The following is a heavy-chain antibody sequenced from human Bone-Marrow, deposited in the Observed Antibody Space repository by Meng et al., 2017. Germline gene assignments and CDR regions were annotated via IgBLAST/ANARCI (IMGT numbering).Heavy chain of an antibody. CDR1: GGSISSYY. D-gene: IGHD1-26*01. V-gene: IGHV4-59*01. CDR3: AGGETFKYGVGAHDAFDI. CDR2: IYYSGST. Sequence: AETLSLTCTVSGGSISSYYWSWIRQPPGKGLEWLGYIYYSGSTNYNPYLKSRVTISVDTTQNQSSLKLSTVTAADTAVYYCAGGETFKYGVGAHDAFDIWGQGTMVTVSS. J-gene: IGHJ3*02.